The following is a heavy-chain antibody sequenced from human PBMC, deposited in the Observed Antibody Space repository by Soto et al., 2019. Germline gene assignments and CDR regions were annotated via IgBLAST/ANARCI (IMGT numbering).Heavy chain of an antibody. CDR3: AKGGIAAAGPSYYYCMDV. D-gene: IGHD6-13*01. V-gene: IGHV3-23*01. Sequence: GGSLRLSCAASGFTFSSYAMSWVRQAPGKGLEWVSAISGSGGRTYYANSVTGRFTISRDNSKNTQYLEMNSRRAEDTAVYYCAKGGIAAAGPSYYYCMDVWGKGTTVTVSS. CDR1: GFTFSSYA. J-gene: IGHJ6*03. CDR2: ISGSGGRT.